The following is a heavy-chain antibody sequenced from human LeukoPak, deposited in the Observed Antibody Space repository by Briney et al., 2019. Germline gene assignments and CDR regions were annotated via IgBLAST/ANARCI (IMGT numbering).Heavy chain of an antibody. CDR1: GYRFSDYG. V-gene: IGHV1-18*01. CDR2: ISGYNASI. CDR3: ARTRGYCSPTNCQRWFDL. J-gene: IGHJ5*02. D-gene: IGHD2-15*01. Sequence: AASVKVSCKVSGYRFSDYGISWVRQAPGQGLEWMGWISGYNASINYAQRFQGRVTLTTDTSTSTAYMELRSLESDDTAVYYCARTRGYCSPTNCQRWFDLWGQGTLVTVSS.